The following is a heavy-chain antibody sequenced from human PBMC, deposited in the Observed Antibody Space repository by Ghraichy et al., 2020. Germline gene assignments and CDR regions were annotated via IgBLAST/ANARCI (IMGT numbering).Heavy chain of an antibody. D-gene: IGHD2-2*02. CDR1: GFTFSSYA. Sequence: LSLTCAASGFTFSSYAMSWVRQAPGKGLEWVSAISGSGGSTYYADSVKGRFTISRDNSKNTLYLQMNSLRAEDTAVYYCAKGVVPAAIVRYYFDYWGQGTLVTVSS. V-gene: IGHV3-23*01. J-gene: IGHJ4*02. CDR3: AKGVVPAAIVRYYFDY. CDR2: ISGSGGST.